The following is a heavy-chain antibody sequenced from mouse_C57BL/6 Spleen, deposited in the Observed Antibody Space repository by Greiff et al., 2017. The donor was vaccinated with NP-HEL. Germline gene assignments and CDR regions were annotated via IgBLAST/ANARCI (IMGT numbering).Heavy chain of an antibody. CDR2: ISYSGST. CDR1: GYSITSGYD. Sequence: VQLKESGPGMVKPSQSLSLTCTVTGYSITSGYDWHWIRHFPGNKLEWMGYISYSGSTNYNPSLKSRISITHDTSKNHFFLKLNSVTTEDTATYYCARDSSGYLDYWGQGTTLTVSS. J-gene: IGHJ2*01. V-gene: IGHV3-1*01. CDR3: ARDSSGYLDY. D-gene: IGHD3-2*02.